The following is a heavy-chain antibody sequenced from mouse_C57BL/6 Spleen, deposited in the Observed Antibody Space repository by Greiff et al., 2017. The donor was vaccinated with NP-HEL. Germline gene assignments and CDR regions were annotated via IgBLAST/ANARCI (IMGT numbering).Heavy chain of an antibody. Sequence: QVQLQQSGPELVKPGASVKNSCKASGYAFSSSWMNWVKQRPGKGLEWIGRIYPGDGDTNYNGKFKGKATLTADKSSSTAYMQLSSLTSEDSAVYFCARSPNYYGSSLDYWGQGTTLTVSS. CDR1: GYAFSSSW. CDR3: ARSPNYYGSSLDY. V-gene: IGHV1-82*01. CDR2: IYPGDGDT. D-gene: IGHD1-1*01. J-gene: IGHJ2*01.